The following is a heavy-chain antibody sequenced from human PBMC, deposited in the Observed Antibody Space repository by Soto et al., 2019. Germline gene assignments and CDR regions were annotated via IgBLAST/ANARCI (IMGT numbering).Heavy chain of an antibody. CDR2: LPNDAFST. CDR1: GSTFSTYR. Sequence: SIRLSCEASGSTFSTYRIHSLRPVPRKVRVLVPHLPNDAFSTYDADCVKGRFTISRDDAKNTRYLQMNSLRAEDTAFYYCARESSWDPDNWGHGTLVTVSS. D-gene: IGHD1-26*01. V-gene: IGHV3-74*01. CDR3: ARESSWDPDN. J-gene: IGHJ4*01.